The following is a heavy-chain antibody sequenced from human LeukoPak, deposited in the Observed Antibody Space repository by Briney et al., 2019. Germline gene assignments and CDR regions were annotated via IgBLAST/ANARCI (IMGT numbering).Heavy chain of an antibody. CDR1: GYSFTSYW. Sequence: GESLKISCKGSGYSFTSYWIGWVRQMPGKGLAWMGVIFPGDSDTRYSPSFQGQVTISADKSISTAYLQWSSLKASDSAMYYCARRTYSTWYADYWGQGTLVTVSS. V-gene: IGHV5-51*01. J-gene: IGHJ4*02. D-gene: IGHD6-13*01. CDR3: ARRTYSTWYADY. CDR2: IFPGDSDT.